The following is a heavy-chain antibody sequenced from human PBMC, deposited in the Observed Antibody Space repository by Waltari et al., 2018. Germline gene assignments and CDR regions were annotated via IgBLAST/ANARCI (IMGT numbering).Heavy chain of an antibody. CDR3: ARVGGPTYYYDSSGSH. D-gene: IGHD3-22*01. Sequence: QVQLVQSGVEVKKPGSSVKVSCKASGGTFSSYTISWVRQAPGQGLEWMGRIIPILGIANYAQKFQGRVTITADKSTSTAYMELSSLRSEDTAVYYCARVGGPTYYYDSSGSHWGQGTLVTVSS. V-gene: IGHV1-69*02. J-gene: IGHJ4*02. CDR1: GGTFSSYT. CDR2: IIPILGIA.